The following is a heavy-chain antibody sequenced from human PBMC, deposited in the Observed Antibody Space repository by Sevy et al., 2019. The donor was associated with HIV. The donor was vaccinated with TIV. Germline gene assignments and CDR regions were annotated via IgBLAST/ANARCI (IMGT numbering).Heavy chain of an antibody. CDR1: GFTFSRYW. Sequence: GGSLRLSCAASGFTFSRYWMTWVRQAPGKGLEWVANIKQDESEKYYVDSVKGRFTISRDNAKNSLYLQMSSLRADDTAVYYCARAEQVTMLVVFGDLYFDSWGQGTLVTVSS. CDR2: IKQDESEK. D-gene: IGHD3-22*01. V-gene: IGHV3-7*01. CDR3: ARAEQVTMLVVFGDLYFDS. J-gene: IGHJ4*02.